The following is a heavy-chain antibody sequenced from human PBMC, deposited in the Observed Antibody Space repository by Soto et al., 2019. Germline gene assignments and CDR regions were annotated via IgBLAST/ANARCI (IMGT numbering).Heavy chain of an antibody. D-gene: IGHD3-10*01. Sequence: GGSLRLSRTVSGVTFSNYAMNWVRQAAWKGLEWVSSLSGSGGTTYYADSVKGRFIISRDNSKNTLYLLMNSLRAEDTAVYYCAKQRSDYGSGADTFYFDSWAQGALVTVSS. V-gene: IGHV3-23*01. CDR3: AKQRSDYGSGADTFYFDS. CDR2: LSGSGGTT. J-gene: IGHJ4*02. CDR1: GVTFSNYA.